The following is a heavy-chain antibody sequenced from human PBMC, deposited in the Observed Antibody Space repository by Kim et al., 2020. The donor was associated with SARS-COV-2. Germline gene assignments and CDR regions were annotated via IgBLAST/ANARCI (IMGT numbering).Heavy chain of an antibody. CDR1: GFTFDAYA. D-gene: IGHD2-15*01. J-gene: IGHJ3*02. CDR2: ISGDGGST. V-gene: IGHV3-43*02. Sequence: GGSLRLSCAASGFTFDAYAMHWVRQAPGKGLEWVSLISGDGGSTYYADSVKGRFTISRDNSKNSLYLQMNSLRTEDTALYYCANQFRGCSGRSCYFHPDAFDIWGQGTMVTV. CDR3: ANQFRGCSGRSCYFHPDAFDI.